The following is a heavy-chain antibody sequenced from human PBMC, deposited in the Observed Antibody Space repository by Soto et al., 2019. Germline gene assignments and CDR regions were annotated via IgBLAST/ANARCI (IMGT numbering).Heavy chain of an antibody. CDR3: AREKVVPAAISDY. CDR2: IIPILGIA. CDR1: GGTFSSYT. Sequence: QVQLVQSGAEVKKPGSSVKVSCKASGGTFSSYTISWVRQAPGQGLEWMGRIIPILGIANYAQKFQGRVTITANKSTSTPYMELSSLRSEDTAVYYCAREKVVPAAISDYWGQGTLVTVSS. D-gene: IGHD2-2*02. V-gene: IGHV1-69*08. J-gene: IGHJ4*02.